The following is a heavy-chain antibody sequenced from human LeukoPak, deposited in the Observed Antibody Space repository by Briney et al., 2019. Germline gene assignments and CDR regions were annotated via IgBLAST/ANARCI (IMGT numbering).Heavy chain of an antibody. D-gene: IGHD2-2*01. CDR1: GFAVSSNY. CDR2: IYIGGST. V-gene: IGHV3-66*02. Sequence: PGGSLRLSCAASGFAVSSNYMSWVRQAPGKGLEWVSVIYIGGSTYYADSVKGRFTISRDNSKNTLYLQMNSLRAEDTAVYYCARDKYADDAFDIWGQGTMVTVSS. CDR3: ARDKYADDAFDI. J-gene: IGHJ3*02.